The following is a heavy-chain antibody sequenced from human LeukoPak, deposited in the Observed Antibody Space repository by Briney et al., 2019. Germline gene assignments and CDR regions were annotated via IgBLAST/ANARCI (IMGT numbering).Heavy chain of an antibody. D-gene: IGHD3-22*01. V-gene: IGHV5-51*01. J-gene: IGHJ4*02. CDR3: ARRYYYDSSGDHSNFDY. CDR2: IYPGDSDT. CDR1: GYSFTSYW. Sequence: GESLKISCKASGYSFTSYWIGWVRQMPGKGLEWMGIIYPGDSDTRYSPSFQGQVTISADKSISTAYLQWSSLKASDTAMYYCARRYYYDSSGDHSNFDYWGQGTLVTVSS.